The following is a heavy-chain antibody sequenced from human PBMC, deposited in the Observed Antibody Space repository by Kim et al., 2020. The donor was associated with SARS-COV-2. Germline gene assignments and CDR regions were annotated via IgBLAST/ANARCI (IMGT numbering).Heavy chain of an antibody. CDR3: ARAVWEDTAMVISHYGMDV. V-gene: IGHV3-11*04. CDR1: GFTFSDYY. Sequence: GGSLRLSCAASGFTFSDYYMSWIRQAPGKGLEWVSYISSSGSTIYYADSVKGRFTISRDNAKNSLYLQMNSLRAEDTAVYYCARAVWEDTAMVISHYGMDVWGQGTTVTVSS. J-gene: IGHJ6*02. CDR2: ISSSGSTI. D-gene: IGHD5-18*01.